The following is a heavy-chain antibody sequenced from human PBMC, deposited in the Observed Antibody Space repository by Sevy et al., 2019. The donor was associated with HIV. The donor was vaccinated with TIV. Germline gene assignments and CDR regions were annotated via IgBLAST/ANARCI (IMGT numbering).Heavy chain of an antibody. J-gene: IGHJ4*02. Sequence: VGSLRLSCAASGFTFSSYAMSWVRQAPGKGLEWVSAISGSGGSTYYADSVKGRFTISRDNSKNTLYLQMNSLRAEDTAVYYCAKDLDSRYDSSGYPDYWGQGTLVTVSS. V-gene: IGHV3-23*01. CDR3: AKDLDSRYDSSGYPDY. CDR1: GFTFSSYA. D-gene: IGHD3-22*01. CDR2: ISGSGGST.